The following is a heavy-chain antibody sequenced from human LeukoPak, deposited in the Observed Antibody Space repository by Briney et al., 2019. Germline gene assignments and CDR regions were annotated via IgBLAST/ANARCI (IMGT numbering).Heavy chain of an antibody. CDR1: GGSISSYH. J-gene: IGHJ5*02. CDR2: IYTSGST. D-gene: IGHD5-12*01. V-gene: IGHV4-4*07. CDR3: ARVRYIAYAGWFDP. Sequence: SETLSLTCTVSGGSISSYHWSWLRQPAGKGLEWIGRIYTSGSTKYHPSLKSRVTMSVDTSKNQFSLTVSSVTAADTAIYCCARVRYIAYAGWFDPWGQGTLVTVSS.